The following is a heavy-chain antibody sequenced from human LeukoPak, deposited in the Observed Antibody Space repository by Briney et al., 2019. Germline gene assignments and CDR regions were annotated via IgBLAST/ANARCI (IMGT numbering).Heavy chain of an antibody. CDR1: GGSISSSS. CDR3: ARGWDYYDSSGYSVGLDI. V-gene: IGHV3-21*01. D-gene: IGHD3-22*01. Sequence: ETLSLTCTVSGGSISSSSYYWGWIRQPPGKGLEWVSSISSSSSYIYYADSVKGRFTISRDNAKNSLYLQMNSLRAEDTAVYYCARGWDYYDSSGYSVGLDIWGQGTMVTVSS. J-gene: IGHJ3*02. CDR2: ISSSSSYI.